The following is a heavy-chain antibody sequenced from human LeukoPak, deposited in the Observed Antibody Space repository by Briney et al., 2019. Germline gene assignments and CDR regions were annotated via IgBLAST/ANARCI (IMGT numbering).Heavy chain of an antibody. J-gene: IGHJ4*02. CDR2: VSPSGDTS. CDR3: HVRLGELSLIT. V-gene: IGHV3-48*01. CDR1: GFTFSNYW. Sequence: PGVSLRLSCAASGFTFSNYWMSWVRQAPGKGLEWVSYVSPSGDTSYYGDSVEGRVTISRDKAKNSLYLQMNSLSAEDTAVYYCHVRLGELSLITWGQGTLVTVSS. D-gene: IGHD3-16*02.